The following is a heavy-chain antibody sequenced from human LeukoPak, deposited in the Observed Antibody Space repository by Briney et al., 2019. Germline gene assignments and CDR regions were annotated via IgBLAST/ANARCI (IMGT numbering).Heavy chain of an antibody. J-gene: IGHJ4*02. Sequence: GGSLRLSCAASGFTFSSYAMHWVSQAPGKGLEWVAVISYDGSNKYYADSVKGRFTISRDNSKNTLYLQMNSLRAEDTAVYYCARVGLRYFDWLSHFDYWGQGTLVTVSS. D-gene: IGHD3-9*01. CDR3: ARVGLRYFDWLSHFDY. CDR1: GFTFSSYA. V-gene: IGHV3-30*01. CDR2: ISYDGSNK.